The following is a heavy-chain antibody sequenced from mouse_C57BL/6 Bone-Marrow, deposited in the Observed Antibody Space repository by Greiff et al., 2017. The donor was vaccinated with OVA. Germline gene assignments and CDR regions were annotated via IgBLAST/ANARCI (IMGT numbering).Heavy chain of an antibody. CDR1: GFTFTNYY. CDR2: IRNKSNGSTT. CDR3: ARYKGRVAVDYFDY. V-gene: IGHV7-3*01. D-gene: IGHD1-1*01. J-gene: IGHJ2*01. Sequence: EVHLVESGGGLVQPGDSLSLSCAASGFTFTNYYMSWVRQPPGKALEWLAFIRNKSNGSTTEYSASVKGRFTISRDNSQSILYLQMNALRAEDSATYYCARYKGRVAVDYFDYWGQGTALTVSS.